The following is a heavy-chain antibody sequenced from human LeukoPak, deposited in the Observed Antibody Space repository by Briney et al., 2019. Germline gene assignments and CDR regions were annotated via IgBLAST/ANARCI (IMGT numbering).Heavy chain of an antibody. V-gene: IGHV4-59*12. Sequence: SETLSLTCTVSGGSISSYYWSWIRQPPGKGLEWIGYIYYSGSTNYNPSLKSRVTISVDTSKNQFSLKLSSVTAADTAVYYCARGYLSWGYCSGGSCSGAFDIWGQGTMVTVSS. CDR1: GGSISSYY. CDR2: IYYSGST. D-gene: IGHD2-15*01. J-gene: IGHJ3*02. CDR3: ARGYLSWGYCSGGSCSGAFDI.